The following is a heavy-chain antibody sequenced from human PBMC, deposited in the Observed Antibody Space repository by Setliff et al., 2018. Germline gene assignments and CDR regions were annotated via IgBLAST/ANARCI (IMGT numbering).Heavy chain of an antibody. CDR2: INATNGNT. V-gene: IGHV1-3*01. CDR3: AREGVDARSSTDYRYYMDV. D-gene: IGHD2-8*01. Sequence: ASVKVSCKASGDSFNNYAISWVRQAPGQGLEWMGWINATNGNTKYSQKFQGRVTITRDTSASTVYMELSSLRSEDTAVYYCAREGVDARSSTDYRYYMDVWGKGTTVTVSS. CDR1: GDSFNNYA. J-gene: IGHJ6*03.